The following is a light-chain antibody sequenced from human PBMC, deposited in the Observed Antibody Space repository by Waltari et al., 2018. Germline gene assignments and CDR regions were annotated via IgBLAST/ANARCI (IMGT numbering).Light chain of an antibody. CDR1: AGAVTSGLS. V-gene: IGLV7-46*01. CDR2: DTS. Sequence: QAVVTLEPSLTVSPGGTVTLTCGSSAGAVTSGLSPYWFQQKPGQAPRTLIYDTSNKHSWTPARFSGSLLGGKAALTLSGAQPEDEAEYYCLISYSGVGVFGGGTKLTVL. J-gene: IGLJ3*02. CDR3: LISYSGVGV.